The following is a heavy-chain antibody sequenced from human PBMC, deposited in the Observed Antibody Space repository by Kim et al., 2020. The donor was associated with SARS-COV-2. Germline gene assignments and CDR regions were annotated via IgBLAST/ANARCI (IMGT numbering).Heavy chain of an antibody. CDR2: ISSSSSYI. V-gene: IGHV3-21*01. D-gene: IGHD3-10*01. Sequence: GGSLRLSCAASGFTFSSYSMNWVRQAPGKGLEWVSSISSSSSYIYYADSVKGRFTISRDNAKNSLYLQMNSLRAEDTAVYYCARESMVRGVIFVGYYYYGMDVWGQGTTVTVSS. J-gene: IGHJ6*02. CDR3: ARESMVRGVIFVGYYYYGMDV. CDR1: GFTFSSYS.